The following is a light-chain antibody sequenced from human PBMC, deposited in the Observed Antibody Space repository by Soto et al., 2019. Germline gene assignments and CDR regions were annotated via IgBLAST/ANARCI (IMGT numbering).Light chain of an antibody. Sequence: QSALTQPPSASASPGQSVTISCTGTSSDVGGYNYVSWYQQRPGKAPKLMIYEVSQRPSGVPDRFSGSKSGNTATLTVSGLQAEDEADYYCAAWDDSLNGVVFGGGTKVTVL. V-gene: IGLV2-8*01. CDR2: EVS. CDR3: AAWDDSLNGVV. CDR1: SSDVGGYNY. J-gene: IGLJ2*01.